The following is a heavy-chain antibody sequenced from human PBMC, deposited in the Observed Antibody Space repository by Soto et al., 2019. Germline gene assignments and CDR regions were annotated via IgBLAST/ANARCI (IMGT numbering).Heavy chain of an antibody. D-gene: IGHD3-9*01. Sequence: GGSLRLSCAASGFTVSSNYMSWVRQAPGKGLEWVSVIYSGGSTYYADSVKGRFTISRDNSKNTLYLQMNSLRAEDTAVYYCASAGVAYYDILTGYWDDAFDIWGQGTMVTVSS. J-gene: IGHJ3*02. V-gene: IGHV3-66*01. CDR2: IYSGGST. CDR3: ASAGVAYYDILTGYWDDAFDI. CDR1: GFTVSSNY.